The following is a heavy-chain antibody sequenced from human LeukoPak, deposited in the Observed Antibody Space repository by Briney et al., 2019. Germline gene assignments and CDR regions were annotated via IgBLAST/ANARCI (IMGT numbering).Heavy chain of an antibody. CDR3: ARAASRVGSSSLGY. V-gene: IGHV3-64*01. CDR1: GFTFSSYA. CDR2: ISSNGGST. D-gene: IGHD6-13*01. Sequence: VGSLRLSCAASGFTFSSYAMHWVRQAPGKGLEYVSAISSNGGSTYYANSVKGRFTISRDNSKNTLYLQMGSLRAEDMAVYDCARAASRVGSSSLGYWGQGTLVTVSS. J-gene: IGHJ4*02.